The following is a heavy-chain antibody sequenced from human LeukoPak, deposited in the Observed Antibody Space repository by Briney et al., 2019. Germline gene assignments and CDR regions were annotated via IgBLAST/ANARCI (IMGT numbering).Heavy chain of an antibody. CDR2: IWYDGSNK. D-gene: IGHD3-9*01. V-gene: IGHV3-33*08. CDR1: GFTFSSYW. Sequence: GGSLRLSCAASGFTFSSYWMSWVRQAPGKGLEWVAVIWYDGSNKYYADSVKGRFTISRDNSKNTLYLQMNSLRAEDTAVYYCARDQPRMDIFTGHGMDVWGQGTTVTVSS. J-gene: IGHJ6*02. CDR3: ARDQPRMDIFTGHGMDV.